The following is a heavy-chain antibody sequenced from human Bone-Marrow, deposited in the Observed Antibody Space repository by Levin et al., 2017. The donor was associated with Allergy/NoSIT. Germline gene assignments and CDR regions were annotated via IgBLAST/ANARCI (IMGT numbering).Heavy chain of an antibody. CDR1: GYSISSGYY. D-gene: IGHD2-2*01. J-gene: IGHJ6*03. Sequence: SETLSLTCAVSGYSISSGYYWGWIRQPPGKGLEWIGSIFHSGSTYYNPSLKSRVTISVDTSRNQFSLKLSSVTAADTAVYYCARTRCSNPSCSPGGYFYMDVWGKGTTVTVSS. V-gene: IGHV4-38-2*01. CDR3: ARTRCSNPSCSPGGYFYMDV. CDR2: IFHSGST.